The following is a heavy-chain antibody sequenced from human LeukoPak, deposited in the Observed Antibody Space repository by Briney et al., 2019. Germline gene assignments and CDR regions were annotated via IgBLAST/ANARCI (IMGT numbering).Heavy chain of an antibody. CDR2: IYHSGST. CDR3: AREAYYFDY. CDR1: GGSISSYY. Sequence: PSETLSPTCTVSGGSISSYYWSWLRQPPGKGLEWIGYIYHSGSTYYNPSLKSRVTISVDRSKNQFSLKLSSVTAADTAVYYCAREAYYFDYWGQGTLVTVSS. J-gene: IGHJ4*02. V-gene: IGHV4-59*12.